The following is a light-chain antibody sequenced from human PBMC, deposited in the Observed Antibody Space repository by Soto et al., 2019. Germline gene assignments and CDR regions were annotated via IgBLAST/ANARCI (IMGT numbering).Light chain of an antibody. CDR2: GNS. Sequence: QSVLTQPPSVSGAPGQRVTISCTGSSSNIGAGYDVHWYQQLPGTAPKLLIYGNSNQPSGVPDRFSGSKSGTSASLAITGLQAEDEADYYCQSYDSSLSDAVFGGGTQLTVL. V-gene: IGLV1-40*01. J-gene: IGLJ7*01. CDR1: SSNIGAGYD. CDR3: QSYDSSLSDAV.